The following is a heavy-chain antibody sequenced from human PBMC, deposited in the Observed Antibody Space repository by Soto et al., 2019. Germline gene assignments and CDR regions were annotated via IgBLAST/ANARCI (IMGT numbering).Heavy chain of an antibody. D-gene: IGHD4-17*01. Sequence: SETLSLTCTVSGGSISSYYWSWIRQPPGKGLEWIGYIYYSGSTNYNPSLKSRVTISVDTSKNQFSLKLSSVTAADTAVYYCARVYDDYGGNNWLDPWGQGTLVTVSS. J-gene: IGHJ5*02. CDR2: IYYSGST. CDR1: GGSISSYY. V-gene: IGHV4-59*01. CDR3: ARVYDDYGGNNWLDP.